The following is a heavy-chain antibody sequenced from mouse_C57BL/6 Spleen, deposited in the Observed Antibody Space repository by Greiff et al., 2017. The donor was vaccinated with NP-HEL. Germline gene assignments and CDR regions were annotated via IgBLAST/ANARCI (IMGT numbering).Heavy chain of an antibody. CDR3: ARDSSGYKAY. Sequence: EVQGVESGGDLVKPGGSLKLSCAASGFTFSSYGMSWVRQTPDKRLEWVATISSGGSYTYYPDSVKGRFTISRDNAKNTLYLQMSSLKSEDTAMYYCARDSSGYKAYWGQGTLVTVSA. J-gene: IGHJ3*01. D-gene: IGHD3-2*02. CDR1: GFTFSSYG. CDR2: ISSGGSYT. V-gene: IGHV5-6*01.